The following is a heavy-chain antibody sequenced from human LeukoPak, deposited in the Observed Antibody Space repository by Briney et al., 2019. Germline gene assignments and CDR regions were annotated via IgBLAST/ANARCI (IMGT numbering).Heavy chain of an antibody. CDR3: ARVAAAAGDPEYFQH. CDR2: IYSGGST. J-gene: IGHJ1*01. Sequence: PGGALRLSCAASGFTVSSNYMSWVRQAPGKGLEWVSVIYSGGSTYYADSVKGRFTISRDNSKNTLYLQMNSLRAEDTAVYYCARVAAAAGDPEYFQHWGQGTLVTVSS. D-gene: IGHD6-13*01. V-gene: IGHV3-53*01. CDR1: GFTVSSNY.